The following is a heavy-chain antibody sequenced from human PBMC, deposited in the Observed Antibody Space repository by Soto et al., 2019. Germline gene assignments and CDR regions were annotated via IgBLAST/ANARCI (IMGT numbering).Heavy chain of an antibody. CDR3: ARGSSGWSGGVFDY. V-gene: IGHV1-2*02. Sequence: ASVKVSCKASCYTFTGYYIHWVRQAPGQGLEWMGWINPNSGDTTSAQKFQGRVTMTRDTSVSTAYMELSRLRSDDTAVYYCARGSSGWSGGVFDYWGQGTLVTVSS. J-gene: IGHJ4*02. CDR2: INPNSGDT. D-gene: IGHD6-19*01. CDR1: CYTFTGYY.